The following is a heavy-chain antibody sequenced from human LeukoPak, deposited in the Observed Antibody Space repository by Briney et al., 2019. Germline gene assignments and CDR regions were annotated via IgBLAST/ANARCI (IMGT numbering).Heavy chain of an antibody. D-gene: IGHD3-10*01. CDR1: GFTFSSYA. CDR2: ISGSGGST. V-gene: IGHV3-23*01. J-gene: IGHJ4*02. Sequence: PGGSLRLSCAASGFTFSSYAMSWVRQAPGKGLEWVSAISGSGGSTYYADSVKGRFTISRDNAKSSLYLQMNSLRAEDTAVYYCATVHSFGFWGQGTLVTVSS. CDR3: ATVHSFGF.